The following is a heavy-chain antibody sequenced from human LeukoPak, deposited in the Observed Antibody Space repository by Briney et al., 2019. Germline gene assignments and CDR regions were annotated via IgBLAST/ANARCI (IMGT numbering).Heavy chain of an antibody. CDR3: VKAAAYYYDSSGYYHAFDI. D-gene: IGHD3-22*01. V-gene: IGHV3-23*01. CDR1: GFTFSSYA. J-gene: IGHJ3*02. CDR2: ISGSGGST. Sequence: GGSLRLSCAASGFTFSSYAMSWVRQAPGKGLEWVSAISGSGGSTYYADSVKGRFTISRDNSKNTLYLQMNSLRAEDTAVYYCVKAAAYYYDSSGYYHAFDIWGQGTMVTVSS.